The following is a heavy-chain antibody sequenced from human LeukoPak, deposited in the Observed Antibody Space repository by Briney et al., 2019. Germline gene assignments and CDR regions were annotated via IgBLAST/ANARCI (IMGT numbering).Heavy chain of an antibody. CDR2: ISSSSSYI. J-gene: IGHJ6*02. V-gene: IGHV3-21*01. CDR1: GFTFSSYS. Sequence: KPGGSLRLSCAASGFTFSSYSMNWVRQAPGKGLEWVSSISSSSSYIYYADSVKGRFTISRDNAKNSLYLQMNGLRAEDTAVYYCARSAGSGWYRAPYYYYGMDVWGQGTTVTVSS. CDR3: ARSAGSGWYRAPYYYYGMDV. D-gene: IGHD6-19*01.